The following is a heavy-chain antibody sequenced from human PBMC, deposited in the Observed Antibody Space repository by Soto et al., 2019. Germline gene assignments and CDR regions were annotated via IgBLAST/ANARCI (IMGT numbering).Heavy chain of an antibody. CDR3: AREGGSYDSGGYLIRGAFDI. V-gene: IGHV4-31*03. CDR1: CDSISRIDYY. CDR2: IYFRGNT. Sequence: SETLSLTCSVSCDSISRIDYYWTWIRQHPEKGLEWIGNIYFRGNTYYSPSLESRLTISVDTSKNQFSLKLTSVTAADTAVYYCAREGGSYDSGGYLIRGAFDIWGQGTMVTVSS. J-gene: IGHJ3*02. D-gene: IGHD3-22*01.